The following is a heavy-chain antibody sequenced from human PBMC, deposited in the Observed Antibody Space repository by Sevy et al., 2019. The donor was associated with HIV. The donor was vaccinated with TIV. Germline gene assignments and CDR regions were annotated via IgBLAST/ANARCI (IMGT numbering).Heavy chain of an antibody. J-gene: IGHJ5*02. CDR3: ARSFVVVPASISNWFDP. CDR2: IWYDGSDK. Sequence: GGSLRLSCAASGFSFSSYGMHWVRQAPGRGLEWVAVIWYDGSDKYYADSVTGRFTIARDNSKKTLYLQMNSLRAEDTAVYYCARSFVVVPASISNWFDPWGQGTLVTVSS. V-gene: IGHV3-33*01. D-gene: IGHD2-2*01. CDR1: GFSFSSYG.